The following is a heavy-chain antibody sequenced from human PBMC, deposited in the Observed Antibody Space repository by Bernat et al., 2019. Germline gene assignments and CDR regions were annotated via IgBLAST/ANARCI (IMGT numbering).Heavy chain of an antibody. V-gene: IGHV3-30*18. D-gene: IGHD3-22*01. CDR2: ISYDGSNK. CDR3: AKDLAWTYYYDSSGYHSLDY. Sequence: QVQLVESGGGVVQPGRSLILSCAASGFTFSSYGMHCVRQAPGKGLECVAVISYDGSNKYYAASVKGRFTISRDNSKNTLYLQMNSLRAEDTAVYYCAKDLAWTYYYDSSGYHSLDYWGQGTLVTVSS. J-gene: IGHJ4*02. CDR1: GFTFSSYG.